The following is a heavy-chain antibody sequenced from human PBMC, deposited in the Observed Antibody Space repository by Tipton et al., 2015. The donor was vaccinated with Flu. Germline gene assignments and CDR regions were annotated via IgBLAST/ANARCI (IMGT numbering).Heavy chain of an antibody. Sequence: VQLVQSGAEVKKPGESLKISCKGSGYSFANYWIAWVRQMPGEGLVWLGLVYPGDSDIRYSLSFQGHVTISADKSIATAYVQWSSLKASDSAMYYCARGQNVDKVDAFDVWGQGTLVTVSS. D-gene: IGHD3-9*01. CDR2: VYPGDSDI. CDR3: ARGQNVDKVDAFDV. J-gene: IGHJ3*01. CDR1: GYSFANYW. V-gene: IGHV5-51*03.